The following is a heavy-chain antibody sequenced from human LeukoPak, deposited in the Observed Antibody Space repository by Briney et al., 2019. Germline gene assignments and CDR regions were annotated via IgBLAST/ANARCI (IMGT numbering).Heavy chain of an antibody. CDR3: ARGARDYGGKGGYFDY. Sequence: GGSLRLSCAASGFTFSSYSMNWVRQAPGKGLEWVSSISSSSSYIYYADSVKGRFTISRDNAKNSLYLQMNSLRAEDTAVYYCARGARDYGGKGGYFDYWGQGTLVTVSS. CDR2: ISSSSSYI. D-gene: IGHD4-23*01. J-gene: IGHJ4*02. CDR1: GFTFSSYS. V-gene: IGHV3-21*01.